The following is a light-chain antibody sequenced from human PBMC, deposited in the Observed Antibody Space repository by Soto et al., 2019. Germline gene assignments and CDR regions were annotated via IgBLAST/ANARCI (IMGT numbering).Light chain of an antibody. CDR1: TIGSKH. CDR2: WDT. Sequence: SYELTQPLSMSVALGQTARITCGEDTIGSKHLHWYQQKPGQAPVLVIYWDTNRPSGIPERISGSKSGNTATLTISRAQAGDEAYYYCLVWDSGIRVFGGGTKLTVL. CDR3: LVWDSGIRV. J-gene: IGLJ3*02. V-gene: IGLV3-9*01.